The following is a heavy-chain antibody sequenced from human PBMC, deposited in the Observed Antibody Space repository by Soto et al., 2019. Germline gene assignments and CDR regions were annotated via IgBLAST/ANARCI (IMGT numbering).Heavy chain of an antibody. J-gene: IGHJ3*02. V-gene: IGHV5-51*01. CDR1: GYKVSPWHNFTSYW. CDR2: IYPGDSDT. CDR3: ARHSLRFGRRGVFDI. Sequence: GESLKISCMGSGYKVSPWHNFTSYWIAWVRQMPGEGLEWMGIIYPGDSDTRYSPSFQGQVTISADKSISTAYLQWSSLKASDTAMYYCARHSLRFGRRGVFDIWGQGTMVTASS. D-gene: IGHD3-3*01.